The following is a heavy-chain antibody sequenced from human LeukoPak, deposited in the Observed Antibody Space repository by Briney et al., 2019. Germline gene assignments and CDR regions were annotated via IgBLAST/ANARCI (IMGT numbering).Heavy chain of an antibody. V-gene: IGHV3-23*01. D-gene: IGHD3-22*01. CDR2: IDDSGVIR. Sequence: GGSLRLSCAASGFTFKTHAMSWVRQAPGKGLEWVSRIDDSGVIRSYADSVKGRFTISRDNSKMTLTLQMNSLRAEDTAVYYCAKESSGYYLVYNWFDPWGQGTLVTVSS. CDR3: AKESSGYYLVYNWFDP. CDR1: GFTFKTHA. J-gene: IGHJ5*02.